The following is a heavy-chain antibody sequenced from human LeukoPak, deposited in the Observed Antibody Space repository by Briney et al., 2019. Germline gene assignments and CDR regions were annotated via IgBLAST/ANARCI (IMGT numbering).Heavy chain of an antibody. D-gene: IGHD3/OR15-3a*01. Sequence: GGSLRLSCAASGFTFTSYAMSWVRQAPGQGLEWVSAISGSVGSTYYADSVKGRFTITRDNSKNTLYLQMNSLRAEDTAVYYCAKVLDVYRYSYYGMDVWGQGTTVTVSS. CDR3: AKVLDVYRYSYYGMDV. V-gene: IGHV3-23*01. J-gene: IGHJ6*02. CDR1: GFTFTSYA. CDR2: ISGSVGST.